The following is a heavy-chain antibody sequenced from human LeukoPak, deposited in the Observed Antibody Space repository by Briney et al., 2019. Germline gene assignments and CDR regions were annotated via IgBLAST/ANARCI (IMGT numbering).Heavy chain of an antibody. CDR3: ARDHDAVGTTIDH. CDR1: GFTFSSYW. J-gene: IGHJ4*02. D-gene: IGHD1-14*01. Sequence: PGGSLRLSCAASGFTFSSYWMHWVRPAPGEGLVWVSRIKSDGSVTWYADSVKGRFTISRDNAKNMLYLQMNSLRDEDTAVYFCARDHDAVGTTIDHWGQGTLVTVSS. CDR2: IKSDGSVT. V-gene: IGHV3-74*01.